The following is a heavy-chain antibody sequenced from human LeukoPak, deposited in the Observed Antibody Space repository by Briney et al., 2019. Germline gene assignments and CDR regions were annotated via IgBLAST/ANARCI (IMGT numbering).Heavy chain of an antibody. CDR3: ARAEDGRSTYYYYYYYMDV. J-gene: IGHJ6*03. CDR1: GYTFTSYG. Sequence: ASVKVSCKASGYTFTSYGISWVRQAPGQGLEWMGWISAYNGNTNYAQKLQGRVTMTTDTSTSTAYMELRSLRSDDTAVYYCARAEDGRSTYYYYYYYMDVWGKGTTVTVSS. CDR2: ISAYNGNT. V-gene: IGHV1-18*01.